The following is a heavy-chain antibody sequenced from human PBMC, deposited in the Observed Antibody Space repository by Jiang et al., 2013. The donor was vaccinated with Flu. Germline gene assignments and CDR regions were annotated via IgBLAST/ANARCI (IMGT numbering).Heavy chain of an antibody. D-gene: IGHD6-13*01. J-gene: IGHJ5*02. Sequence: GRFTISRDNAKNSLYLQMNSLRAEDTALYYCAKGVGSSWRNWFDPWGQGTLVTVSS. V-gene: IGHV3-9*01. CDR3: AKGVGSSWRNWFDP.